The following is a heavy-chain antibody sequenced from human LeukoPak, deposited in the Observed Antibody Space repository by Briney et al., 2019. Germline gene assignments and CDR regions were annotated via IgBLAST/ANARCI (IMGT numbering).Heavy chain of an antibody. CDR1: GFIVSSNY. D-gene: IGHD6-19*01. V-gene: IGHV3-53*01. Sequence: GGSLRLSCAASGFIVSSNYMSWVRQAPGKGLEWVSVIYSGDITYYADSVKGRFTISRDSSKNTLYLQMNSLRAEDTAVYYCARGAAEWLVPGYFDYWGQGTLVTVSS. CDR2: IYSGDIT. CDR3: ARGAAEWLVPGYFDY. J-gene: IGHJ4*02.